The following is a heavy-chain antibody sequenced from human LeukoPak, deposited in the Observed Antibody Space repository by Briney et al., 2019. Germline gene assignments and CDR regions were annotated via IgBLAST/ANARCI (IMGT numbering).Heavy chain of an antibody. CDR1: GGSISSYF. CDR3: ARHADTALVNRHFDY. J-gene: IGHJ4*02. V-gene: IGHV4-59*08. CDR2: IYYSGST. D-gene: IGHD5-18*01. Sequence: PSETLSLTCTVSGGSISSYFWSWIRQPPGKGLEWIGYIYYSGSTNYNPSLKSRLTISVDTSKNQFSLKLNSVTAAATAVYYCARHADTALVNRHFDYWGQGTLVTVSS.